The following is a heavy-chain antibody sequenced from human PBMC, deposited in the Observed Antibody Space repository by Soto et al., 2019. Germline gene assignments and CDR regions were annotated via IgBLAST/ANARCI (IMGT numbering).Heavy chain of an antibody. V-gene: IGHV1-69*12. CDR3: ARGDTTKIVVTTYYAMDV. D-gene: IGHD4-17*01. CDR2: IIPVFGTA. J-gene: IGHJ6*02. CDR1: GGSLSNYG. Sequence: QVQLVQSGAEVKKPGSSVKVSCKASGGSLSNYGISWVRQAPGQGLEWMGGIIPVFGTANYAQKFQGRVTITADQSTNIVYMDVTSLSSEDTALYYCARGDTTKIVVTTYYAMDVWGQGTTVTVSS.